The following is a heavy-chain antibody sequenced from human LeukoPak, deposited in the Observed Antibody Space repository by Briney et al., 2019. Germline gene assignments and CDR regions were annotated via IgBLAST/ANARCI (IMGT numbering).Heavy chain of an antibody. J-gene: IGHJ4*02. D-gene: IGHD2-2*02. V-gene: IGHV1-2*02. CDR3: AREGCSSTRCYTH. CDR2: INPNSGGT. Sequence: GASVKVSCKASGYTFTGYYMHWVRQAPGQGLEWMGGINPNSGGTNYAQKFQGRVTMTRDTSISTAYMELSRLRSDDTAVYYCAREGCSSTRCYTHWGQGTLVTVSS. CDR1: GYTFTGYY.